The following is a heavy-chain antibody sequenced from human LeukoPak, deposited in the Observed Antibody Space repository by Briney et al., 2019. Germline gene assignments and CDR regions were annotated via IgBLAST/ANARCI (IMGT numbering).Heavy chain of an antibody. D-gene: IGHD6-6*01. CDR2: ISSSSSTI. CDR1: GFTFSSYS. V-gene: IGHV3-48*01. CDR3: ARLSSSHPRGGYNWFDP. J-gene: IGHJ5*02. Sequence: GGSLRLSCAASGFTFSSYSMNWVRQAPGKGLEWVSYISSSSSTIYYANSVKGRFTISRDNAKNSLYLQMNSLRAEDTAVYYCARLSSSHPRGGYNWFDPWGQGTLVTVSS.